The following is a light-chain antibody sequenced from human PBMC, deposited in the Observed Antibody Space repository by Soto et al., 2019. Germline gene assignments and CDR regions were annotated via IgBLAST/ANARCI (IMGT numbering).Light chain of an antibody. J-gene: IGLJ1*01. V-gene: IGLV2-14*01. CDR2: EVT. CDR3: SSLTSSSTRGV. Sequence: QSALTQPASVSGSPGQSITISCTGSSSDVGGYNYVSWYQHHPGKAPKLIIFEVTNRPSGVSNRFSGSKSGNTASLTISGLQAEDEADYYCSSLTSSSTRGVFGTGTQVTVL. CDR1: SSDVGGYNY.